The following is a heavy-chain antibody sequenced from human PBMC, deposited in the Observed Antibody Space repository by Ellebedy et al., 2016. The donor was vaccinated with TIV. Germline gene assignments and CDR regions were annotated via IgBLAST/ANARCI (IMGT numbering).Heavy chain of an antibody. V-gene: IGHV5-51*01. Sequence: PGGSLRLSCKGSGYSFTSYWIGWVRQTPGKGLEWMGIIYPEDFTIKYNPSFEGQVTISADRSTSTVYLEWSRLQVSDTAMYYCATPSAFDVWGQGTMVIVSS. J-gene: IGHJ3*01. CDR2: IYPEDFTI. CDR3: ATPSAFDV. CDR1: GYSFTSYW.